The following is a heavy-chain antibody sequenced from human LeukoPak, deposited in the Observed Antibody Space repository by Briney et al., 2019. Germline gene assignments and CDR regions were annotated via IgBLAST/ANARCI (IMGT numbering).Heavy chain of an antibody. J-gene: IGHJ4*02. CDR2: ISTYDDNI. D-gene: IGHD3-9*01. CDR1: GYTFTDYY. CDR3: ARETYSNILTGTDY. Sequence: GASVKVSCKASGYTFTDYYMHWVRQAPGQGLEWLGWISTYDDNIKYAQSLQGRLTLTIDTSTSTAYMELRSLTSDDTAVYYCARETYSNILTGTDYWGPGTLVTVSS. V-gene: IGHV1-18*04.